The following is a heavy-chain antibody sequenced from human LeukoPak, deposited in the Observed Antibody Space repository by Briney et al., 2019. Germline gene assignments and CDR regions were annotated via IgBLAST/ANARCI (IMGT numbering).Heavy chain of an antibody. CDR1: GFTFSSYG. CDR3: AKDLRYNSNLGNAFDI. J-gene: IGHJ3*02. D-gene: IGHD1-1*01. CDR2: ISYDGSNK. V-gene: IGHV3-30*18. Sequence: GALRLSCAASGFTFSSYGMHWVRQAPGKGLEWVAVISYDGSNKYYADSVKGRFTISRDNSKNTLYLQMNSLRAEDTAVYYCAKDLRYNSNLGNAFDIWGQGTMVTVSS.